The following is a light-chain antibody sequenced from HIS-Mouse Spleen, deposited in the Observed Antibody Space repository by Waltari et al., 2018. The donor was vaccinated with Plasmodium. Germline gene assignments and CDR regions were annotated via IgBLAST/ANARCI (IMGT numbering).Light chain of an antibody. V-gene: IGLV2-8*01. CDR1: RSALGGYNY. Sequence: QSPLTPPPSASGSPGQSVPLPCPGTRSALGGYNYVSWYQQPPGNAPKLMIYEVSKRPSGVPDRFSGSKSGNTASLTVSGLQAEDEADYYCSSYAGSNNLVFGGGTKLTVL. CDR3: SSYAGSNNLV. J-gene: IGLJ2*01. CDR2: EVS.